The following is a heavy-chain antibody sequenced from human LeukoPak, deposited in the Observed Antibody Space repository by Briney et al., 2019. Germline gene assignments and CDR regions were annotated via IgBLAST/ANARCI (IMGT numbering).Heavy chain of an antibody. CDR1: GDSVSRNSVA. Sequence: SQSLSLTCAISGDSVSRNSVAWNWIRQSPSRGLEWLGRTYYRSKWYKEYVASVRSRITISPDTSKNQFSLQLNSVTPEHTAVYYCARVEYFGSGSYRFDPWGQGTLVTVSS. CDR2: TYYRSKWYK. CDR3: ARVEYFGSGSYRFDP. J-gene: IGHJ5*02. D-gene: IGHD3-10*01. V-gene: IGHV6-1*01.